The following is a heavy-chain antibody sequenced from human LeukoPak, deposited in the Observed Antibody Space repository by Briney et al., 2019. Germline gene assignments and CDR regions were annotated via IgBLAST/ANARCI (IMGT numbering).Heavy chain of an antibody. CDR1: GFTFSRHG. D-gene: IGHD4-17*01. CDR2: ISSSSSYI. CDR3: ARTLSIDYGDYDWFDP. Sequence: GRSLRLSCAPSGFTFSRHGMHWVRQAPGKGLEWVSSISSSSSYIYYADSVKGRFTISRDNAKNSLYLQMNSLRAEDTAVYYCARTLSIDYGDYDWFDPWGQGTLVTVSS. J-gene: IGHJ5*02. V-gene: IGHV3-21*01.